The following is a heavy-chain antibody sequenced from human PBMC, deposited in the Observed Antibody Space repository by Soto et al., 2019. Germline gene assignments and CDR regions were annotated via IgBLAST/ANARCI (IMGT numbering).Heavy chain of an antibody. J-gene: IGHJ3*02. V-gene: IGHV1-3*05. CDR3: ARAPYYAKEGAFDI. D-gene: IGHD3-10*01. CDR2: INAGNGNT. CDR1: GYTFTSYA. Sequence: QVQLVQSGAEEKKPGASVKVSCKASGYTFTSYAMHWVRQAPGQRLEWMGWINAGNGNTKYSQKFQGRVTITRDTAASTAYMELSSLRSEDTAVYYWARAPYYAKEGAFDIWGQGTMVTVSS.